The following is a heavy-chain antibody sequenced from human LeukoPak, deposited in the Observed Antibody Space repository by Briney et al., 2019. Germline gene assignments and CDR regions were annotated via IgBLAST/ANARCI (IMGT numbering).Heavy chain of an antibody. V-gene: IGHV1-8*02. CDR3: ARFYDILTGYYRDV. Sequence: ASVKVSCKASGYTFTNYDINWVRQATGQGLEWMGWMNPNSGNTGYAQKFQGRVTMTRNTSISTAYMELSSLRSEDTAVYYCARFYDILTGYYRDVWGKGTTVTISS. CDR1: GYTFTNYD. J-gene: IGHJ6*04. D-gene: IGHD3-9*01. CDR2: MNPNSGNT.